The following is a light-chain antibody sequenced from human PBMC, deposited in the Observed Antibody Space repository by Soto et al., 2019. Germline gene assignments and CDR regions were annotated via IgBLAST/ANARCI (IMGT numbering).Light chain of an antibody. CDR3: LLSYDGARV. J-gene: IGLJ2*01. V-gene: IGLV7-46*01. CDR2: DTS. CDR1: TGAVTSGHY. Sequence: QAVVTQEPSLTVSPGGTVTLTCGSSTGAVTSGHYPYWFQQRPGRAPRTLIYDTSDKHSWTPARFSGSLLGGKAALTLSGAQPEDEADYYCLLSYDGARVFGGGTKLTVL.